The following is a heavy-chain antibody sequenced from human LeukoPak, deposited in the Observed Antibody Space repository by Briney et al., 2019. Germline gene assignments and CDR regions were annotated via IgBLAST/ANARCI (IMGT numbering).Heavy chain of an antibody. J-gene: IGHJ4*02. D-gene: IGHD3-22*01. CDR3: ARGPSTYYYDSSGYYPYDY. CDR1: GGSISSGDYY. CDR2: IYYSGST. Sequence: PSQTLSLTCTVSGGSISSGDYYWSWIRQPPGKGLEWIGYIYYSGSTYYNPPLKSRVTISVDTSKNQFSLKLSSVTAADTAVYYCARGPSTYYYDSSGYYPYDYWGQGTLVTVSS. V-gene: IGHV4-30-4*01.